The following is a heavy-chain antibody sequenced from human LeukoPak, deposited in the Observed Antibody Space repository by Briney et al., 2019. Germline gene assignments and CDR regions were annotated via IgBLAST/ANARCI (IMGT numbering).Heavy chain of an antibody. D-gene: IGHD3-10*01. J-gene: IGHJ4*02. CDR3: ATVGMVRGVTPYYFDY. CDR2: IIPIFGTA. CDR1: GGTFSSYA. Sequence: SVKVSCKASGGTFSSYAISWVRQAPGQGLEWMGGIIPIFGTANYAQKFQGRVTITADESTSTAYVELSSLRSEDTAVYYCATVGMVRGVTPYYFDYWGQGTLVTVSS. V-gene: IGHV1-69*13.